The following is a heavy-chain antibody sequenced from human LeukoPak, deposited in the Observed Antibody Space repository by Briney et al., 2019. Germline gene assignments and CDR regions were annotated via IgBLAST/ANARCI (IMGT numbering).Heavy chain of an antibody. Sequence: SQTLSLTCTVSGGSISSGGYYWSWIRQHPGKGLEWIGYIYYSGSTYYNPSLKSRVTISVDTSKNQFSLKLSSVTAADTAVYYCARDGDSSGKTFDYWGQGTLVTVSS. CDR2: IYYSGST. J-gene: IGHJ4*02. D-gene: IGHD3-22*01. CDR3: ARDGDSSGKTFDY. CDR1: GGSISSGGYY. V-gene: IGHV4-31*03.